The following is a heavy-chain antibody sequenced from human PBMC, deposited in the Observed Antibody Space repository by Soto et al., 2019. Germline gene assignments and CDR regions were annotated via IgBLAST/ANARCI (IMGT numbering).Heavy chain of an antibody. CDR2: IYYSGST. D-gene: IGHD3-9*01. CDR3: ARDNKYYDILTGPPSFFDY. CDR1: GGSISSGDYY. Sequence: SETLSLTCTVSGGSISSGDYYWSWIRQPPGKGLEWIGYIYYSGSTYYNPSLKSRVTISVDTSKNQFSLKLSSVTAADTAVYYCARDNKYYDILTGPPSFFDYWGQGTLVTVSS. J-gene: IGHJ4*02. V-gene: IGHV4-30-4*01.